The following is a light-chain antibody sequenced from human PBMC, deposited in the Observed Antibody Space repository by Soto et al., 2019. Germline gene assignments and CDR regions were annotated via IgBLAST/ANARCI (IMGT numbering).Light chain of an antibody. Sequence: QSALTQPASVSGSPGQSITISCTGTSSDIGAYNSVSWYQHHPGKAPKLIVFQVSFRPSAVSDRFSSSKSDNTASLTISGLQPEDEAAYYCLSYKASSTFVFGTRTKLTVL. CDR1: SSDIGAYNS. J-gene: IGLJ1*01. V-gene: IGLV2-14*01. CDR2: QVS. CDR3: LSYKASSTFV.